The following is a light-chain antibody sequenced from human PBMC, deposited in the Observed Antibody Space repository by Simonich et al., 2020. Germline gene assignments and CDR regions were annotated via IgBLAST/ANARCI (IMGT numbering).Light chain of an antibody. J-gene: IGKJ3*01. Sequence: DIVMTQSPDSLAVSLGERATINCKSSQSVLYSSHNKNYLAWYQQKPGQPPKLLIYWASTRESGVPDRFSGSGSGTDFTLTISSRQAEDVAVYYCQQYYSTPPITFGPGTKVDIK. CDR2: WAS. V-gene: IGKV4-1*01. CDR1: QSVLYSSHNKNY. CDR3: QQYYSTPPIT.